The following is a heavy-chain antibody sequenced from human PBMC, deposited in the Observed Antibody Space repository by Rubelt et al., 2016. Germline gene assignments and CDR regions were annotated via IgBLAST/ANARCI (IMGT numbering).Heavy chain of an antibody. J-gene: IGHJ6*03. CDR2: INHSGST. Sequence: QVQLQQWGAGLLKASETLSRTCAVYGGSFSGYFWRWVRQPPGKGLEWIGEINHSGSTNYNPPLQSRVPISVDTSKNQFPLKLSAVTAADTAVYYCARSVNYYYYYMDVWGKGTTVTVSS. V-gene: IGHV4-34*02. CDR3: ARSVNYYYYYMDV. CDR1: GGSFSGYF.